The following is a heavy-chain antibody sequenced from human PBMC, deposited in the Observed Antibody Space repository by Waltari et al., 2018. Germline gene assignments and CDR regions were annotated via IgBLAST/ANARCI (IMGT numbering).Heavy chain of an antibody. Sequence: QVQLQESGPGLVKPSETLSLTCTVSGGSIRSSYWSWIRHPPRKGLEWIGYIYYSGSTNYNPSLKSRVTISVDTSKNQFALKLSSVTAADTAVYYCARALSSIAARPEYYFDYWGQGTLVTVSS. V-gene: IGHV4-59*01. CDR2: IYYSGST. CDR1: GGSIRSSY. D-gene: IGHD6-6*01. J-gene: IGHJ4*02. CDR3: ARALSSIAARPEYYFDY.